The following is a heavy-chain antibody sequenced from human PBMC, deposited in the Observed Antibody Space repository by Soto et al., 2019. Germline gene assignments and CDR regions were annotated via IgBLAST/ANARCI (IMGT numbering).Heavy chain of an antibody. CDR2: ISAYNGNT. CDR1: GYTFTSYG. J-gene: IGHJ4*02. CDR3: ARTYSSGWYEGYYFDY. D-gene: IGHD6-19*01. Sequence: QVQLVQSGAEVKKPGASVKVSCKASGYTFTSYGISWVRQAPGQGLEWMGWISAYNGNTNYAEKRQGRVTMTPDTSTRTAYMALRSLRSHDTAVYYCARTYSSGWYEGYYFDYWGQGTLVTVSS. V-gene: IGHV1-18*01.